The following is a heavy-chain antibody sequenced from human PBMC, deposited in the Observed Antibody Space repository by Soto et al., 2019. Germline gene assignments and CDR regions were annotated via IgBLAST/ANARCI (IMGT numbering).Heavy chain of an antibody. CDR2: IIPIFGTA. V-gene: IGHV1-69*01. D-gene: IGHD5-12*01. Sequence: QVQLVQSGAEVKKPGSSVKVSCKASGGTFSSYAISWVRQAPGQGLEWMGGIIPIFGTANYAKKFQGRVTITADESTSTAYMELSSLRSEDTAVYYCARGNDSGYSGYENAFDIWGQGTMVTVSS. J-gene: IGHJ3*02. CDR3: ARGNDSGYSGYENAFDI. CDR1: GGTFSSYA.